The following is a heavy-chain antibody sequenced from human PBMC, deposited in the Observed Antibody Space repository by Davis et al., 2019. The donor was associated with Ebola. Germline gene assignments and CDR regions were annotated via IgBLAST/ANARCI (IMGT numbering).Heavy chain of an antibody. D-gene: IGHD4-17*01. Sequence: KVSCKGSGYSFTSYWISWVRQMPGKGLEWMGIIYPGDSDTRYSPSFQGQVTISADKSISTAYLQWSSLKASDTAMYYCARLVTTNYYYYGMDVWGQGTTVTVSS. CDR1: GYSFTSYW. CDR3: ARLVTTNYYYYGMDV. V-gene: IGHV5-51*01. J-gene: IGHJ6*02. CDR2: IYPGDSDT.